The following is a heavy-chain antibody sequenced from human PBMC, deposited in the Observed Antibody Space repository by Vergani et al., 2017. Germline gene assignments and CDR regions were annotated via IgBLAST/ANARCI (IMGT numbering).Heavy chain of an antibody. J-gene: IGHJ3*02. D-gene: IGHD3-22*01. Sequence: EVQLVESGGGLVQPGGSLRLSCAASGFTFSSYDMHWVRQATGKGLEWVSAIGTAGDPYYPGSVKGRFTISRENAKNSWYLQMNSLRAGDTAVYYCARGRNYYDSSGYYYLDAFDIWGQGTMVTVSS. CDR1: GFTFSSYD. CDR2: IGTAGDP. V-gene: IGHV3-13*05. CDR3: ARGRNYYDSSGYYYLDAFDI.